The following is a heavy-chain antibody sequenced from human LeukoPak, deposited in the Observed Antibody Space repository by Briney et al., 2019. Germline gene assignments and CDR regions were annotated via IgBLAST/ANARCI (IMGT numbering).Heavy chain of an antibody. CDR2: INPNSGGT. J-gene: IGHJ4*02. CDR3: ARDLSDILTGYSHFDY. D-gene: IGHD3-9*01. CDR1: GYTFTGYY. V-gene: IGHV1-2*02. Sequence: ASVKVSCKASGYTFTGYYMHWVRQAPGQGLEWMGWINPNSGGTNYAQKFQGRVTMTRDTSISTAYMELSRLRSDDTAVYYCARDLSDILTGYSHFDYWGQGTLVTVSS.